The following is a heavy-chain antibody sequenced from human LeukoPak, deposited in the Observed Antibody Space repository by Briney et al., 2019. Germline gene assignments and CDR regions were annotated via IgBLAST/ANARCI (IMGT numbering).Heavy chain of an antibody. CDR3: ARGGQSRYSGSSVPFDP. Sequence: ASVKLSCKASGYTFTGYYMHWVRQAPGQGLEWMGWINPNSGGTNYAQKFQGRVTMTRDTSISTAYMELSRLRSDDTAVYYCARGGQSRYSGSSVPFDPWGQGTLVTVSS. J-gene: IGHJ5*02. D-gene: IGHD1-26*01. V-gene: IGHV1-2*02. CDR1: GYTFTGYY. CDR2: INPNSGGT.